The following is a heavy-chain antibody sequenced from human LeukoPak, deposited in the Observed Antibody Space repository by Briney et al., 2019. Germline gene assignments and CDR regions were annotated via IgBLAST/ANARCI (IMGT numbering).Heavy chain of an antibody. V-gene: IGHV4-59*01. CDR1: GGSISRYY. Sequence: SETLSLTCTVSGGSISRYYWSWIRQHPGKGLEWIGYISYSGSTTYNSSLKSRVTISLDTSQNQFSLKLTSVTPADTAVYYCAKTAKYYYGSETYYFFEYWGQGTLVTVSS. CDR2: ISYSGST. CDR3: AKTAKYYYGSETYYFFEY. J-gene: IGHJ4*02. D-gene: IGHD3-10*01.